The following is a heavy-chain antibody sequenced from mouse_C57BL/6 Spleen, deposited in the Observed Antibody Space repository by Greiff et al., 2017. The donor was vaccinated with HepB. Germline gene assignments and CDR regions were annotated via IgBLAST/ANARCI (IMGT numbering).Heavy chain of an antibody. Sequence: QVQLQQPGAELVRPGSSVKLSCKASGYTFTSYWMDWVKQRPGQGLEWIGNIYPSDSETHYNQKFKDKATLTVDKSSSTAYMQLSSLTSEDSAVYYCARVSYYFDYWGQGTTLTVSS. CDR3: ARVSYYFDY. CDR1: GYTFTSYW. J-gene: IGHJ2*01. V-gene: IGHV1-61*01. CDR2: IYPSDSET.